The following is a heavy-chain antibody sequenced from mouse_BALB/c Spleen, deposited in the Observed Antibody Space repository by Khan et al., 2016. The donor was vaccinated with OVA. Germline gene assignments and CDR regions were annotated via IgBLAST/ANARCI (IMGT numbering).Heavy chain of an antibody. CDR3: AIFSTSTSNCYSIDY. CDR2: IWGDGST. Sequence: QVQLKESGPGLVEPSQSLSITCTVSGFSLTSYGVNWVRQPPGKGREWMGVIWGDGSTNYHAVHKYRRSIRKENTKSQDFLKLNSLQTDDTATYSCAIFSTSTSNCYSIDYWCQGTSVTVSS. V-gene: IGHV2-3*01. J-gene: IGHJ4*01. D-gene: IGHD1-2*01. CDR1: GFSLTSYG.